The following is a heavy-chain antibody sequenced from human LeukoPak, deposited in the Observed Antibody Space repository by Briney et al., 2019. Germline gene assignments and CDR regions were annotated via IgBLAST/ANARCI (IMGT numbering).Heavy chain of an antibody. D-gene: IGHD6-25*01. CDR3: ARDSKFGSG. J-gene: IGHJ4*02. CDR2: IQYSGINK. CDR1: GFTFSHYG. Sequence: GESLRLSCAASGFTFSHYGMHWVRQAPGKGLEWVAFIQYSGINKYHADSVKGRFTISRDNSKNTLYLQMNSLRAEDTAVYYCARDSKFGSGRGQGTLVTVSS. V-gene: IGHV3-30*02.